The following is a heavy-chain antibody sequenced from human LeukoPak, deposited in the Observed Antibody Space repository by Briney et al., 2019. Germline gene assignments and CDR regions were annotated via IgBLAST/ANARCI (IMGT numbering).Heavy chain of an antibody. CDR2: INHSGNT. J-gene: IGHJ4*02. Sequence: SETLSLTCAVYGGSFSGYYWSWIRQPPGKGLEWIGEINHSGNTNYNPSLKSRVTISVDTSKNHFSLKLSSVTAADTAVYYCARFPHPVSALIDYWGQGTLVTVSS. CDR3: ARFPHPVSALIDY. CDR1: GGSFSGYY. V-gene: IGHV4-34*01.